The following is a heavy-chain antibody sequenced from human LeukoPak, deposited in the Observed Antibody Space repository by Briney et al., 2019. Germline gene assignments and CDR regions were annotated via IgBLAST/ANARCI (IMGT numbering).Heavy chain of an antibody. D-gene: IGHD2-21*02. Sequence: GESLKISCKGSGYSFSSYWIGWVRQMPGKGLEWMGIIYAGDSDTRYSPSFQGQVTISADKSIATAYLQWSSLEASDTAVYYCARGLGVVTAQSEQPKPRYFDLWGRGTQVTVSS. V-gene: IGHV5-51*01. J-gene: IGHJ2*01. CDR2: IYAGDSDT. CDR3: ARGLGVVTAQSEQPKPRYFDL. CDR1: GYSFSSYW.